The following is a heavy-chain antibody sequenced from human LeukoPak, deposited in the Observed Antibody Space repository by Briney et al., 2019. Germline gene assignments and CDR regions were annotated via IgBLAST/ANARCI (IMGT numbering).Heavy chain of an antibody. D-gene: IGHD1-1*01. V-gene: IGHV3-7*01. CDR2: IKQDGSEK. J-gene: IGHJ6*03. Sequence: GGSLRLSCAASGFTFDDYGMSWVRQAPGKGLEWVANIKQDGSEKYYVDSVKGRFTISRDNAKNSLYLQMNSLRAEDTAVYYCARAVSTIERPRYYYYYYMDVWGKGTTVTVSS. CDR1: GFTFDDYG. CDR3: ARAVSTIERPRYYYYYYMDV.